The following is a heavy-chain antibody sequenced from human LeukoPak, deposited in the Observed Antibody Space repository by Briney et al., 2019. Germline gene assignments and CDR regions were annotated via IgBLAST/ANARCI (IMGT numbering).Heavy chain of an antibody. V-gene: IGHV4-34*01. Sequence: SETLSLTCAVYGGSFSGYYWSWIRQPPGKGLEWIGEINHSGSTNYNPSLKSRATISVDTSKNQFSLKLSSVTAADTAVYYCATATVTASDAFDYWGQGTLVTVSS. J-gene: IGHJ4*02. CDR3: ATATVTASDAFDY. CDR1: GGSFSGYY. D-gene: IGHD4-17*01. CDR2: INHSGST.